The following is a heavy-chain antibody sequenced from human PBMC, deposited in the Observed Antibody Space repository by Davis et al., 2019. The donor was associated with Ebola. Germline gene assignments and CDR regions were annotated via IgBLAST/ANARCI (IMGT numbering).Heavy chain of an antibody. V-gene: IGHV1-24*01. J-gene: IGHJ4*02. Sequence: ASVKVSCKVSGYTLTELSMHWVRQAPGKGLEWMGGFDPEDGETIYAQKFQGRVTMTEDTSTDTAYMELSSLRSEDTAVYYCATDPVVDYYDSSGYGSWGQGTLVTVSS. CDR3: ATDPVVDYYDSSGYGS. CDR1: GYTLTELS. CDR2: FDPEDGET. D-gene: IGHD3-22*01.